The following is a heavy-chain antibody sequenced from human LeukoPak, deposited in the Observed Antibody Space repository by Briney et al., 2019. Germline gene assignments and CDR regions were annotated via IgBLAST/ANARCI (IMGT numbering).Heavy chain of an antibody. V-gene: IGHV3-15*01. CDR1: GFTFSNAW. D-gene: IGHD6-25*01. CDR3: TTYAAGGSWFDP. Sequence: GGSLRLSCAASGFTFSNAWMTWVRQAPGKRLEWVGRIKRNSDGGTADYAAAVKGRFTMSRDDSENTLYLQMNSLKTEDTAVYYCTTYAAGGSWFDPWGQGTLVTVSS. CDR2: IKRNSDGGTA. J-gene: IGHJ5*02.